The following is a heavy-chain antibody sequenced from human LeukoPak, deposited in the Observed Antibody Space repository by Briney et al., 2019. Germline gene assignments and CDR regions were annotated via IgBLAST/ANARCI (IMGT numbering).Heavy chain of an antibody. V-gene: IGHV4-39*01. D-gene: IGHD6-19*01. Sequence: PSETLSLTCTVSGGSISSRNYYWGWIRQPPGKGLEWIGGVYYTGTTYSNPSLKSRVTISVDTSKNQLSLRLSSVTAADTAVYYCARHVSVAVTNFFDYWGQGTLVTVSS. CDR2: VYYTGTT. J-gene: IGHJ4*02. CDR1: GGSISSRNYY. CDR3: ARHVSVAVTNFFDY.